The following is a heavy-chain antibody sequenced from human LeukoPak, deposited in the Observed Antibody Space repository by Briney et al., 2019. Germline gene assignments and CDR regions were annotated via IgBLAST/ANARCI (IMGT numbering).Heavy chain of an antibody. CDR1: GGSISGHY. CDR2: IHYSGRT. CDR3: VRENYFDK. V-gene: IGHV4-59*11. Sequence: PSETLSLTCSVAGGSISGHYWGWLRQPPGKGLEWIGYIHYSGRTDYSPSRKSRLTLSVDTSRSRLSLKRKSVSPADTAVYYCVRENYFDKWGQGTLVTVSS. J-gene: IGHJ4*02.